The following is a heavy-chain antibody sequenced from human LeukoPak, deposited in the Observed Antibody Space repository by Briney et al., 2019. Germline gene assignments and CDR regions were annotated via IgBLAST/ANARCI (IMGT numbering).Heavy chain of an antibody. D-gene: IGHD1-26*01. V-gene: IGHV3-23*01. J-gene: IGHJ4*02. Sequence: PGGSLRLSCAASGFTFSSYAMTWVRQAPGKGLEWVSTITDSVSGGSTYYADSVKGRFTISRDNSKNTLYLQMDSLRVEDTAVYYCAFDNGRVGGIRPTHFVYWGQGTLVTVSS. CDR1: GFTFSSYA. CDR3: AFDNGRVGGIRPTHFVY. CDR2: ITDSVSGGST.